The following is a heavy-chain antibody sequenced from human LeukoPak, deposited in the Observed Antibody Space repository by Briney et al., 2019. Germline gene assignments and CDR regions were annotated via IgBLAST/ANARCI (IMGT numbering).Heavy chain of an antibody. Sequence: PGGSLRLSCAASGFSFNSDWMDWVRQAPGKGLEWVANIKHDESEKNYLDSVKGRFTISRDNAQNSLYLQMNDLRVEDTAVYCCTRRLDDWGQGTLVTVSS. CDR3: TRRLDD. CDR2: IKHDESEK. J-gene: IGHJ4*02. D-gene: IGHD3-16*01. CDR1: GFSFNSDW. V-gene: IGHV3-7*01.